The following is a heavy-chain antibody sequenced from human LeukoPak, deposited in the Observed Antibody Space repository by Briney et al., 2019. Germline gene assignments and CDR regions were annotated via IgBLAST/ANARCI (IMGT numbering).Heavy chain of an antibody. Sequence: GASVKVSCKASGGTFSSYAISWVRQAPGQGLEWMGGIIPIFGTANYAQKFQGRVTITTDESTSTAYMELSSLRSEDTAVYYCARESPNYYDSSGYFDYWGQGTLVTVSS. CDR2: IIPIFGTA. CDR3: ARESPNYYDSSGYFDY. J-gene: IGHJ4*02. V-gene: IGHV1-69*05. D-gene: IGHD3-22*01. CDR1: GGTFSSYA.